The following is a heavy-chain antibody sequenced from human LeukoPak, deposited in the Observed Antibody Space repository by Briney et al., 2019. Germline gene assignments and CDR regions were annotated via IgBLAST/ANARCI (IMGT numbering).Heavy chain of an antibody. CDR2: ISAYNGNT. CDR3: ARVSETEWLYYYYGMDV. J-gene: IGHJ6*02. D-gene: IGHD5-12*01. Sequence: GASVKVSCKASGYTFTSYGISWVRQAPGQGLEWMGWISAYNGNTNYAQKLQGRVTMTTDTSTSTAYMELRSLRSDDTAVYYCARVSETEWLYYYYGMDVWGQGTTVTVSS. V-gene: IGHV1-18*01. CDR1: GYTFTSYG.